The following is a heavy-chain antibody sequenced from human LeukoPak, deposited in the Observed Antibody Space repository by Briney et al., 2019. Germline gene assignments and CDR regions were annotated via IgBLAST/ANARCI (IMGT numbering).Heavy chain of an antibody. CDR3: ARDQVEMATMVTSRPYYLDY. V-gene: IGHV7-4-1*02. CDR1: GYTFTSYA. D-gene: IGHD5-24*01. J-gene: IGHJ4*02. CDR2: INTNTGNP. Sequence: ASVKVSCKASGYTFTSYAMNWVRQAPGQGLEWMGWINTNTGNPTYAQGFTGRFVFSLDTSVSTAYLQISSLKAEDTAVYYCARDQVEMATMVTSRPYYLDYWGQGTLVTVSS.